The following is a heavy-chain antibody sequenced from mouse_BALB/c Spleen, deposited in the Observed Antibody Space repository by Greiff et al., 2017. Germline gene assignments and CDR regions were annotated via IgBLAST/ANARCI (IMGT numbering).Heavy chain of an antibody. CDR3: ARYGLGGNYSWFGY. CDR2: ISSGGSYT. D-gene: IGHD2-1*01. V-gene: IGHV5-9-3*01. J-gene: IGHJ3*01. CDR1: GFTFSSYA. Sequence: EVKVVESGGGLVKPGGSLKLSCAASGFTFSSYAMSWVRQTPEKRLEWVATISSGGSYTYYPDSVKGRFTISRDNAKNTLYLQMSSLRSEDTAMYYCARYGLGGNYSWFGYWGQGTLVTVSA.